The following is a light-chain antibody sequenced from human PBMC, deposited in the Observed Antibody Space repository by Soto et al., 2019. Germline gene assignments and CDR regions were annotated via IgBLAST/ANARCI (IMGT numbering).Light chain of an antibody. Sequence: DIQMTQSPSSLSASVGDRVTITCRASQGISNSLACFQQKPGKAPELLIYGASTLQSGVPCRFSGSGSGTDFTLTISSLQPEDVATYYWQKYNSAPPWTFGQGTKVEIK. CDR1: QGISNS. J-gene: IGKJ1*01. CDR3: QKYNSAPPWT. V-gene: IGKV1-27*01. CDR2: GAS.